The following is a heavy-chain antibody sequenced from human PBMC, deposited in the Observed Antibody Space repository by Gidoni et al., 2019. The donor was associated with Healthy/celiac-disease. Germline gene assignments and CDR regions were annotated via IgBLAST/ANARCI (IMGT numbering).Heavy chain of an antibody. CDR2: IKSKNDGETT. Sequence: EVQLVESGGGVVKPGGSLRRSCAAYGFTFSNSWRSWVRQAPGKGLGWVGRIKSKNDGETTDYAAPVKGRLTISRDDSKNPLYLQMNSLKTEDTAVYYCTTYPWGPWGQGTLVTVSS. J-gene: IGHJ5*02. V-gene: IGHV3-15*01. CDR3: TTYPWGP. D-gene: IGHD1-26*01. CDR1: GFTFSNSW.